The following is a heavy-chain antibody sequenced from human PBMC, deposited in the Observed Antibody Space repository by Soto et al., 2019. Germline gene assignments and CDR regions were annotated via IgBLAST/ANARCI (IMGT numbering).Heavy chain of an antibody. CDR3: AHRPYYYDSSGYLMAAFDI. CDR2: IYWDDDK. J-gene: IGHJ3*02. Sequence: QITLKESGPTLVKPTQTLTLTCTFSGSSLSTSGVGVGWIRQPPGKALEWLALIYWDDDKRYSPSLKSRHTIPKDTSKNQVVLTMTNMDPVDTATYYCAHRPYYYDSSGYLMAAFDIWGQGTMVTVSS. CDR1: GSSLSTSGVG. V-gene: IGHV2-5*02. D-gene: IGHD3-22*01.